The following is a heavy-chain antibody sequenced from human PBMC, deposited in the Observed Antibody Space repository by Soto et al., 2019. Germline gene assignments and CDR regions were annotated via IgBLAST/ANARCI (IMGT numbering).Heavy chain of an antibody. J-gene: IGHJ6*02. CDR1: GYTFTGYH. CDR3: ARERYQVISDGMDV. D-gene: IGHD2-2*01. V-gene: IGHV1-2*02. Sequence: GASVKVSCKASGYTFTGYHIHWVREAPGQGLEWMGWINPQTGGTSYAQKFQGRVTLSRDTSINTAYLELSRLRFDDAAVYFCARERYQVISDGMDVWGQGTTVTVSS. CDR2: INPQTGGT.